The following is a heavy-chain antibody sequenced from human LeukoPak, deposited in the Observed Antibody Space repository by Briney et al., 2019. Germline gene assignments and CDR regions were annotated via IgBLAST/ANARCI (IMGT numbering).Heavy chain of an antibody. J-gene: IGHJ4*02. D-gene: IGHD3-9*01. CDR1: GYTLTELS. CDR3: ARTPYYDNPLDY. Sequence: ASVKVSCKVSGYTLTELSMHWVRQAPGKGLEWMGGFDPEDGETIYAQKFQGRVAMTEDTSTDTAYMELSSLRSEDTAVYYCARTPYYDNPLDYWGQGTLVTVSS. CDR2: FDPEDGET. V-gene: IGHV1-24*01.